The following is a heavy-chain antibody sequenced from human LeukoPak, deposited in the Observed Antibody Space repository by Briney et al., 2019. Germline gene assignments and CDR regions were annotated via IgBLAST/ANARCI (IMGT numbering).Heavy chain of an antibody. J-gene: IGHJ6*03. CDR1: GFIFNTFA. D-gene: IGHD5-18*01. Sequence: GGSLRLSCAASGFIFNTFAMNWVRQAPGKGLEWVAGISSSGGDTYYADSVKGRFTISRDNSKNTLYLQMNSLRAEDTAVYYCAKFLAFVDTAMVSPRYMDVWGKGTTVTVSS. V-gene: IGHV3-23*01. CDR2: ISSSGGDT. CDR3: AKFLAFVDTAMVSPRYMDV.